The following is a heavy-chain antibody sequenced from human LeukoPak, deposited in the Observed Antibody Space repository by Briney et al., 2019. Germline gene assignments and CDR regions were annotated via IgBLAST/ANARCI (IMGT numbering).Heavy chain of an antibody. Sequence: PSETLSLTCTISGVSISSYYWSWIRQPPGKGLEGIGYIYYSENTNYNSSLKSRVTISEDTSKNQFSLNLTSVTAADTAVYYCAGGNFYDSSGHPYHFHYWGQGTLVTVPS. CDR2: IYYSENT. CDR3: AGGNFYDSSGHPYHFHY. V-gene: IGHV4-59*01. J-gene: IGHJ4*02. CDR1: GVSISSYY. D-gene: IGHD3-22*01.